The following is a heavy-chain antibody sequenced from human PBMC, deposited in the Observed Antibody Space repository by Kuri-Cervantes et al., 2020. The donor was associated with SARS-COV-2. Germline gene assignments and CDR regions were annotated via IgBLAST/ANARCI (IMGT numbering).Heavy chain of an antibody. V-gene: IGHV1-24*01. J-gene: IGHJ5*02. CDR1: GYTLTELS. D-gene: IGHD1-1*01. CDR3: ARDGGNWYETVGSPLPDWFDP. Sequence: ASVKVSCKVSGYTLTELSMHWVRQAPGKGLEWMGGFDPEDGETIYAQKFQGRVTMTEDTSTDTAYMELSSLRSDDTAVYYCARDGGNWYETVGSPLPDWFDPWGQGTLVTVSS. CDR2: FDPEDGET.